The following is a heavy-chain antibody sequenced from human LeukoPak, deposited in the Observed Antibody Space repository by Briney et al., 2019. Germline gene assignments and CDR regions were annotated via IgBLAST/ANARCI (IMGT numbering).Heavy chain of an antibody. CDR2: ISGTGGTT. J-gene: IGHJ4*02. CDR3: AKDPYYDCRAFDY. V-gene: IGHV3-23*01. D-gene: IGHD3-22*01. Sequence: PGGSLRLSCAASGFTFSNYSMSWVRQAPGKGLEWVSTISGTGGTTYYADSVKGRFTISRDNSKNTLFLQFNSLRADDTAVYYCAKDPYYDCRAFDYWGQGTLVTVSS. CDR1: GFTFSNYS.